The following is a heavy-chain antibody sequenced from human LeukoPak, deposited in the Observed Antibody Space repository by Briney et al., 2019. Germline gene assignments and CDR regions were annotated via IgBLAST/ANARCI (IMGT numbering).Heavy chain of an antibody. V-gene: IGHV4-38-2*02. CDR2: IYHSGST. J-gene: IGHJ4*02. CDR1: GYSISSGYY. CDR3: ARDGPLRNFDY. Sequence: SETLSLTCAVSGYSISSGYYWGWIRQPPGKGLEWIGSIYHSGSTYYNPSLKSRVTISVDTSKNQFSLKLSSVTAADTAVYYCARDGPLRNFDYWGQGTLLTVSS.